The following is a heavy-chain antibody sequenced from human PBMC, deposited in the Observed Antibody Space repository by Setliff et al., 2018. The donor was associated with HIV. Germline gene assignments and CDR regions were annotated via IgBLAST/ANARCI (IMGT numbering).Heavy chain of an antibody. Sequence: SETLSLTCAVYGGSFSGYYWSWVRQPPGKGLEWIGYVYASGGTNYNPSLKSRVTMSTDTSRNQFFLNLNYATAADTAVYFCARRVLQDSTITSSNWFDSWGQGTLVTVSS. CDR3: ARRVLQDSTITSSNWFDS. V-gene: IGHV4-4*09. CDR2: VYASGGT. J-gene: IGHJ5*01. CDR1: GGSFSGYY. D-gene: IGHD2-2*01.